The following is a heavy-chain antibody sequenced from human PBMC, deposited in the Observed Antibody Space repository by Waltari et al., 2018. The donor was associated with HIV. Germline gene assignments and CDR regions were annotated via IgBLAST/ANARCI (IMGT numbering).Heavy chain of an antibody. CDR2: IKPDGSET. J-gene: IGHJ4*02. CDR3: AREYFYESSGYYYRSTFDY. D-gene: IGHD3-22*01. V-gene: IGHV3-7*01. CDR1: GFPFSCHW. Sequence: EVQLVESGVGLVQPWDSLGLSCAASGFPFSCHWRRRLGQAPGKGLEWVANIKPDGSETYYVDSVKGRFTISRDNAKTSLYLQMNSLRAEDTAVYFCAREYFYESSGYYYRSTFDYWGQGTLVTVSS.